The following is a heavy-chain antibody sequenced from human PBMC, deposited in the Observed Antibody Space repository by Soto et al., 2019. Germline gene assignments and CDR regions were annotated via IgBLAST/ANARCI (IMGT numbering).Heavy chain of an antibody. CDR1: GYTFTDYA. CDR3: ARDTSVVWFDP. J-gene: IGHJ5*02. V-gene: IGHV1-3*05. CDR2: IKTGTGKK. Sequence: QVKLVQSGAEEKKPGASVKVSCKASGYTFTDYAIHWVRQAPGQRLEWMGWIKTGTGKKKYSQNFQGRLTITSDTFARTAYMELSSLTSEDTAVYYCARDTSVVWFDPWGQGTLVTVSS.